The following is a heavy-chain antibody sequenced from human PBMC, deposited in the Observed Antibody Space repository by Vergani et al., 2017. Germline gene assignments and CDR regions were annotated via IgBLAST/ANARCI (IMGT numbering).Heavy chain of an antibody. CDR2: IKQDGSEK. D-gene: IGHD2-8*02. J-gene: IGHJ6*03. Sequence: EVQLVESGGGLVQPGGSLRLSCAASGFTFSSYWMSWVRQAPGKGLEWVANIKQDGSEKYYVDSVKGRFTISRDNAKNSLYLQMNSLRAEDTAVYYCARNRGTGVGYYYYYYMDVWGKGTTVTVSS. CDR1: GFTFSSYW. V-gene: IGHV3-7*01. CDR3: ARNRGTGVGYYYYYYMDV.